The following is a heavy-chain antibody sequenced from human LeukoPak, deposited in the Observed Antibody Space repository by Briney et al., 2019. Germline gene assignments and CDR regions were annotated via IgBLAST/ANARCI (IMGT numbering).Heavy chain of an antibody. J-gene: IGHJ6*02. CDR1: GCTFSSYS. V-gene: IGHV3-21*01. CDR3: AREISYGYYYYGMDV. D-gene: IGHD5-18*01. CDR2: ISSSSSYI. Sequence: GVSLTLPCAASGCTFSSYSMNWVLQAPGKGLEWVSSISSSSSYIYYADSVKGRFTISRDNAKNSLYLEMNSLSAEDTAVYYCAREISYGYYYYGMDVWGQGTTVTVSS.